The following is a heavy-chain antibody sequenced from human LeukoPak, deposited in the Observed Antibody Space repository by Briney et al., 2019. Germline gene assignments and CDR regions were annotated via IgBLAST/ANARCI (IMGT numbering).Heavy chain of an antibody. J-gene: IGHJ4*02. Sequence: GGSLRLSCTASGFSFSGHWMHWARQLPWKGLVWVSRISPTGSTTSYADSVKGRFTVSRDNAKNTLYLQVNNLRAEDTAVYYCARGPKSNWSGLGFWGQGTLLTVSS. V-gene: IGHV3-74*01. CDR1: GFSFSGHW. D-gene: IGHD6-13*01. CDR3: ARGPKSNWSGLGF. CDR2: ISPTGSTT.